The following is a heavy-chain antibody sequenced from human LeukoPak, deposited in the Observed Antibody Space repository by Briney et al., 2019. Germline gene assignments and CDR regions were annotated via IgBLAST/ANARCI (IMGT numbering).Heavy chain of an antibody. CDR1: GYTFTGYY. CDR3: ARDIYCSSTSCYVWEDNWFDP. V-gene: IGHV1-2*02. CDR2: INPNSGGT. J-gene: IGHJ5*02. Sequence: ASVKVSCKASGYTFTGYYMHWVRQAPGQGLEWMGWINPNSGGTNYAQKFQGRVIMTRDTSISTAYMELSRLRSDDTAVYYCARDIYCSSTSCYVWEDNWFDPWGQGTLVTVSS. D-gene: IGHD2-2*01.